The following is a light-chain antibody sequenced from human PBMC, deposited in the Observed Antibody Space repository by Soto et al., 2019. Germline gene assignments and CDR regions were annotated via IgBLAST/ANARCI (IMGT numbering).Light chain of an antibody. CDR2: AAS. CDR3: QQSYSTPPIT. J-gene: IGKJ5*01. V-gene: IGKV1-39*01. Sequence: DFQMTQSPSSLSASVGDIVTITCRASQSISSYLNWYQQKPGKAPKLLIYAASSLQSGVPSRFSGSGSGTDFTRTISSLQPEDFATYYCQQSYSTPPITCGQGTRLEIK. CDR1: QSISSY.